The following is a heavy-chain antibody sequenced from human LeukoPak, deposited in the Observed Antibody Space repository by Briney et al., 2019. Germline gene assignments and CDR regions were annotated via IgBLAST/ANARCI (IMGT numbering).Heavy chain of an antibody. V-gene: IGHV3-21*01. CDR1: GFTFSSYS. D-gene: IGHD5/OR15-5a*01. J-gene: IGHJ4*02. CDR2: ISSSSSYI. Sequence: PGGSLRLSCAASGFTFSSYSMNWVRQAPGKGLEWVSSISSSSSYIYYADSVKGRFTISRDNAKNSLYLQMNSLRAEDTAVYYCARDSVSTGYYDYWGQGTLVTVSS. CDR3: ARDSVSTGYYDY.